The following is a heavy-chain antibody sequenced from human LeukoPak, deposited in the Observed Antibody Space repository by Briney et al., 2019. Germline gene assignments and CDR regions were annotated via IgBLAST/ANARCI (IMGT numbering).Heavy chain of an antibody. Sequence: ASVKVSCKASGYTFTGYYMHWVRQAPGQGLEWMGRINPNSGGTNYAQKFQGRVTMTRDTSISTACMELSRLRSDDTAVYYCARAQTYYYDSSGYYYSDYWGQGTLVTVSS. CDR1: GYTFTGYY. V-gene: IGHV1-2*06. J-gene: IGHJ4*02. D-gene: IGHD3-22*01. CDR3: ARAQTYYYDSSGYYYSDY. CDR2: INPNSGGT.